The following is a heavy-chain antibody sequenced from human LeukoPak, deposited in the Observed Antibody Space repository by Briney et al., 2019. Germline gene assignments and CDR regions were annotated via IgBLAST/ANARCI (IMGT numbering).Heavy chain of an antibody. CDR2: MCYNGGRV. J-gene: IGHJ6*03. CDR3: GKDQGNGDYYRNYYYMEV. CDR1: EFTFSSYA. D-gene: IGHD4-17*01. V-gene: IGHV3-23*01. Sequence: GGSLRLSCVASEFTFSSYAVSWVRQAPGKGLEWVSFMCYNGGRVHYADSLKGRFTISRDKSRNTVYLQMNSLRAEDTAVYYCGKDQGNGDYYRNYYYMEVWGKGTTVIVSS.